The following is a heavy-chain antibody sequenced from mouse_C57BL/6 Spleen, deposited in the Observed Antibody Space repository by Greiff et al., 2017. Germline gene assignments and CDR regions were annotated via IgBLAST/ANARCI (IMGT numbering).Heavy chain of an antibody. CDR2: INPNNGGT. D-gene: IGHD3-2*02. Sequence: EVQLQQSGPELVKPGASVKMSCKASGYTFTDYNMHWVKQSHGKSLEWIGYINPNNGGTSYNQKFKGKATLTVNKSSSTAYMELRSLTSEDSAVYYCERSSGHAMDYWGQGTTVTVSS. CDR3: ERSSGHAMDY. CDR1: GYTFTDYN. V-gene: IGHV1-22*01. J-gene: IGHJ4*01.